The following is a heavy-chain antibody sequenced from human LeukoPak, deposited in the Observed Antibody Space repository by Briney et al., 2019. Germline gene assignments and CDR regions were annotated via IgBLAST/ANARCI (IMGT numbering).Heavy chain of an antibody. D-gene: IGHD1-26*01. CDR3: ARDKLTGSYAPDY. J-gene: IGHJ4*02. Sequence: GGSLRLSCAASGFTFTHYGIHWVRQAPGKGLEWVASISFDGRNEYYLDSVKGRFTISRDSPKNTLYLQMNSLRAEDTAVYYCARDKLTGSYAPDYWGQGTLVTDSS. V-gene: IGHV3-30*03. CDR2: ISFDGRNE. CDR1: GFTFTHYG.